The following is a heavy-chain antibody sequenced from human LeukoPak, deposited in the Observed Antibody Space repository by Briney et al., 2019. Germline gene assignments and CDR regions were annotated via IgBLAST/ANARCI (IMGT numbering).Heavy chain of an antibody. CDR3: VRDAGYCSGGGCCRWFHI. CDR2: ISTSSVTR. CDR1: GFTFSSYS. J-gene: IGHJ4*02. D-gene: IGHD2-15*01. Sequence: PGGSLRLSCAASGFTFSSYSMSWVRQAPGKGLEWVSYISTSSVTRYYADSVKGRFTTSRDDAKNSLSLQMNSLRAEDTAVYYCVRDAGYCSGGGCCRWFHIWGQGTLVTVSS. V-gene: IGHV3-48*01.